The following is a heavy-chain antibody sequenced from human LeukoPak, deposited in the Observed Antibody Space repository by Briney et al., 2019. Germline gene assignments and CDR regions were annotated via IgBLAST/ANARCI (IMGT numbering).Heavy chain of an antibody. CDR1: GFTFSSYS. CDR3: AIQPHNYCSGRGEGIDY. J-gene: IGHJ4*02. D-gene: IGHD3-10*01. V-gene: IGHV3-21*01. Sequence: GGSLRLSCAASGFTFSSYSMNWVRQAPGKGLEWVSSISSSSSYIYYADSVRGRFTISRDNAKNSLYLQINSLRAEDTAAYYCAIQPHNYCSGRGEGIDYWGQGTLVTVSS. CDR2: ISSSSSYI.